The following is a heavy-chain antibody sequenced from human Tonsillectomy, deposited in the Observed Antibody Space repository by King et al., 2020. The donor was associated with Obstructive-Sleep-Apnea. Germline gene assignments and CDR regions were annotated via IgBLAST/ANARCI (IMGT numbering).Heavy chain of an antibody. J-gene: IGHJ4*02. V-gene: IGHV4-30-4*07. D-gene: IGHD6-19*01. CDR1: GGSISSGGYS. CDR3: ARVDRLYSSGWYYDY. Sequence: QLQESGPGLVKPSQTLSLTCAVSGGSISSGGYSWSWIRQPPGKGLEWIGYIYYSGSTYDNPSLKSRVTISVDTSKNQFSLKLSSVTAADTAVYYCARVDRLYSSGWYYDYWGQGTLVTVSS. CDR2: IYYSGST.